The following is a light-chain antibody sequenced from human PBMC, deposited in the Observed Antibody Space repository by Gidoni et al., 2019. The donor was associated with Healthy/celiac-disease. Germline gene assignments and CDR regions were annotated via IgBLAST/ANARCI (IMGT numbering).Light chain of an antibody. J-gene: IGKJ4*01. V-gene: IGKV3-11*01. CDR1: QRVSSY. CDR2: DAS. Sequence: EIVLTQAPATRSLSPGERATLTCRASQRVSSYLAWYQQKPGQAPRLLIYDASNRATGIPARFSGSGSGTDFTLTISSLEPEDFAVYYCQQRSNWPPVTFXGXTKVEIK. CDR3: QQRSNWPPVT.